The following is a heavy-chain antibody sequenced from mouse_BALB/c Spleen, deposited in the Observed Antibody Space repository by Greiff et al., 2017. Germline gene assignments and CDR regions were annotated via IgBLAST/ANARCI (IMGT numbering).Heavy chain of an antibody. Sequence: EVKLVESGPGLVKPSQSLSLTCSVTGYSITSGYYWNWIRQFPGNKLEWMGYISYDGSNNYNPSLKNRISITRDTSKNQFFLKLNSVTTEDTATYYCARGGLGENYYAMDYWGQGTSVTVSS. CDR2: ISYDGSN. D-gene: IGHD3-3*01. CDR3: ARGGLGENYYAMDY. J-gene: IGHJ4*01. V-gene: IGHV3-6*02. CDR1: GYSITSGYY.